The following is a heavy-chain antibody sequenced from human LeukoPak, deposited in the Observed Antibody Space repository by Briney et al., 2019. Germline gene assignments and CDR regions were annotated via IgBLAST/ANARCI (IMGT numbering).Heavy chain of an antibody. CDR3: VRDYDISGPQKNFFDY. D-gene: IGHD3-22*01. V-gene: IGHV1-69*06. CDR2: IIPIFGTA. Sequence: GASVKVSCKASRGTFSSYAISWVRQAPGQGLEWMGGIIPIFGTANYAQKFQGRVTITADKSTSTAYMELSSLRSEDTAVYYCVRDYDISGPQKNFFDYWGQGTLVTVSS. J-gene: IGHJ4*02. CDR1: RGTFSSYA.